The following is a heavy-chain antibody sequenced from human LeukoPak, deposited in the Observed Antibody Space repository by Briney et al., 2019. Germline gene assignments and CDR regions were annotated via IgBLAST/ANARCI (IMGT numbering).Heavy chain of an antibody. V-gene: IGHV1-2*02. D-gene: IGHD3-22*01. CDR2: IDPNSGGT. CDR1: GYTFTDYY. J-gene: IGHJ4*02. Sequence: ASVKVSCKTSGYTFTDYYMHWVRQAPGQGLEWMGWIDPNSGGTNYAQKFQGRVTMTRDTSISTAYMELSRLRSDDTAVYYCARDGRYYYDSSGLPIDYWGQGTLVTVSS. CDR3: ARDGRYYYDSSGLPIDY.